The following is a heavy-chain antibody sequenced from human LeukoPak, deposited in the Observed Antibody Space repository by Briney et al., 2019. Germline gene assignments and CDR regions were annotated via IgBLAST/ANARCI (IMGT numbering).Heavy chain of an antibody. Sequence: ASVKVSCKASGYTFTSYGISRVRQAPGQGLEWTGWISAYNGNTNYAQKLQGRVTMATDTSTSTAYMELRSLRSDDTAVYYCARDGTVNRSFDYWGQGTLVTVSS. CDR2: ISAYNGNT. J-gene: IGHJ4*02. CDR1: GYTFTSYG. CDR3: ARDGTVNRSFDY. D-gene: IGHD4-17*01. V-gene: IGHV1-18*01.